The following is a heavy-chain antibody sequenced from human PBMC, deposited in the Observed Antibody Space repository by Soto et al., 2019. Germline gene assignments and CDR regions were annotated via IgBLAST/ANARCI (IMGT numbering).Heavy chain of an antibody. CDR2: TCYRSKWYY. D-gene: IGHD6-6*01. CDR1: GDSESGDSAA. CDR3: ARIHSSSSSDMDV. Sequence: GDSESGDSAAWHWIRQSLSRGLEWLGRTCYRSKWYYGYAVSVKSRITIKPDTSKNQFSLQLNSVTPEDTAVYYCARIHSSSSSDMDVWGQGTTVTV. V-gene: IGHV6-1*01. J-gene: IGHJ6*02.